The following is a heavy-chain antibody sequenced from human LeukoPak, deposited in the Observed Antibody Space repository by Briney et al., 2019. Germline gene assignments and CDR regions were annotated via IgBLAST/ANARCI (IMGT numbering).Heavy chain of an antibody. CDR1: GGSISSSGYY. CDR3: ARHLTGLYDY. CDR2: IYYSGST. D-gene: IGHD7-27*01. J-gene: IGHJ4*02. Sequence: SGTLALTCPVSGGSISSSGYYWGWIRQPPGKGLEWIGSIYYSGSTYYNPSLKSRITISVDTSKTQFSLKLSSVRTADTAVYYCARHLTGLYDYWGQGTLVTVSS. V-gene: IGHV4-39*01.